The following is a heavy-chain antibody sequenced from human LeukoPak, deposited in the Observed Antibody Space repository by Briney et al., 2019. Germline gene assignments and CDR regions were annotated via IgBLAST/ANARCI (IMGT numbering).Heavy chain of an antibody. CDR1: GYTFTSYD. CDR2: MNPNSGNT. CDR3: ARGPWALYGYYYYYYMDV. D-gene: IGHD3-16*01. V-gene: IGHV1-8*03. J-gene: IGHJ6*03. Sequence: ASVKVSCKASGYTFTSYDINWGRQATGQGLEWMGWMNPNSGNTGYAQKLQGRVTITRNTSISTAYMELSSLRSEDTAVYYCARGPWALYGYYYYYYMDVWGKGTTVTVSS.